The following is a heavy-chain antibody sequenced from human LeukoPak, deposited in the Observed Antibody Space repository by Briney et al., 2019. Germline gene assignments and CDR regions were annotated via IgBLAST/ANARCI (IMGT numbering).Heavy chain of an antibody. V-gene: IGHV3-23*01. CDR1: GFTFSSYA. CDR2: ISGSGGST. CDR3: AKGGAYNWNYRAFFDY. D-gene: IGHD1-7*01. J-gene: IGHJ4*02. Sequence: GGSLRLSCAASGFTFSSYAMSWVRQAPGKGLEWVSAISGSGGSTYYADSVKGRFTISRDNSKNTLYVQMNNLRSEDTAVYYCAKGGAYNWNYRAFFDYWGQGSLVTVSS.